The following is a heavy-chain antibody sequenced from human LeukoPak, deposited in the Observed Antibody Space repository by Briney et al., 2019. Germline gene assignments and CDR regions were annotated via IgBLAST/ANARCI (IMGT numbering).Heavy chain of an antibody. CDR2: IRSKAHSYAT. Sequence: PGGSLSLSCAASGFTFSGSSMQWVRQAPGKGLEWVGRIRSKAHSYATAYAASVKGRFTISRDDSKNTAYLQMNSLKTEDTAVYYCTSRGWPWGQGTLVTVSS. V-gene: IGHV3-73*01. CDR3: TSRGWP. CDR1: GFTFSGSS. J-gene: IGHJ4*02. D-gene: IGHD6-19*01.